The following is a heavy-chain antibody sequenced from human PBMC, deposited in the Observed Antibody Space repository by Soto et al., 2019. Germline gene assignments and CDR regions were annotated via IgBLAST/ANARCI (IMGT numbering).Heavy chain of an antibody. D-gene: IGHD2-15*01. CDR1: GFIFSSFA. CDR2: ISGSDGST. J-gene: IGHJ4*02. Sequence: PGGSLRLSCAASGFIFSSFAMSWVRQAPGKGLEWVSTISGSDGSTYYPDSVQGRFTISRDNSKNTLSLQMNSLRAEDTAVYYCAKDRFCSGGSCYTDYWGQGTLVTVSS. V-gene: IGHV3-23*01. CDR3: AKDRFCSGGSCYTDY.